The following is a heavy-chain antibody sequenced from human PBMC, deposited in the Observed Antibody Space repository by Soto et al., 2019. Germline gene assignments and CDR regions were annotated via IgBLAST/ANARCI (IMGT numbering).Heavy chain of an antibody. CDR3: ARSLGWDAVDY. D-gene: IGHD6-19*01. J-gene: IGHJ4*02. V-gene: IGHV4-4*02. CDR1: GVSIGSNYY. Sequence: QVLLQESGPGLVQPSGTLSLSCVVSGVSIGSNYYWGWVRQPPGKGLEWLGDMSHIGSVNYNPSLKCRVTISMDKSQNHFSLKRASMTAAATAVYYCARSLGWDAVDYWGQGTLVIVSS. CDR2: MSHIGSV.